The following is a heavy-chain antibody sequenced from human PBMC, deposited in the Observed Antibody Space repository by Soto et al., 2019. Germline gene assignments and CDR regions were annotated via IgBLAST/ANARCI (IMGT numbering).Heavy chain of an antibody. V-gene: IGHV1-58*02. J-gene: IGHJ3*02. CDR1: GFTFTSSA. CDR3: ARPRTRRVVPAASDAFDI. D-gene: IGHD2-2*01. CDR2: IVVGSGDT. Sequence: SVKVSCKASGFTFTSSAMQWVRQARGQRLEWIGWIVVGSGDTNYAQKFQERVTITRDMSTSTAYMELSSLRSEDTALFYCARPRTRRVVPAASDAFDIWGQGTMVTVSS.